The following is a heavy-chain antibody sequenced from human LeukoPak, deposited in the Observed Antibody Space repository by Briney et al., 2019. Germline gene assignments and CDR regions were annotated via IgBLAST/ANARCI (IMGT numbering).Heavy chain of an antibody. Sequence: GESLKISCKGYGYSFSYYWIGWVRQMPGKGLEWMGIIFSGDSDTKYSPSFQGQVTISVDKSLSTAYLQWTSLRASDTAIYYCARHGLGGCSGGRCFTSFHYYGMDVWGQGTTVTVSS. CDR2: IFSGDSDT. CDR1: GYSFSYYW. J-gene: IGHJ6*02. D-gene: IGHD2-15*01. CDR3: ARHGLGGCSGGRCFTSFHYYGMDV. V-gene: IGHV5-51*01.